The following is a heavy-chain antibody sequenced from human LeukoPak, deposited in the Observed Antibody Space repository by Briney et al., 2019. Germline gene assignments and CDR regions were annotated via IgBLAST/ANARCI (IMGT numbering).Heavy chain of an antibody. D-gene: IGHD4-17*01. CDR3: AKGAYGDFLTTGIRQGGYYYYGMDV. V-gene: IGHV3-23*01. J-gene: IGHJ6*02. CDR1: GFTFSSYA. CDR2: ISGSGGST. Sequence: GGSLRLSCAASGFTFSSYAMSWVCQAPGKGLEWVSAISGSGGSTYYADSVKGRFTISRDNSKNTLYLQMNSLRAEDTAVYYCAKGAYGDFLTTGIRQGGYYYYGMDVWGQGTTVTVSS.